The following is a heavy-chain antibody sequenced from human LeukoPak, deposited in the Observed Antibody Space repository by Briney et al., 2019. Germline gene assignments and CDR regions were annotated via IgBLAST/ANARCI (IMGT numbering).Heavy chain of an antibody. D-gene: IGHD2-2*01. J-gene: IGHJ4*02. CDR2: ISYDGSNK. CDR3: ATDFVLPRCSSTSCYPDY. CDR1: GFTFSNYA. V-gene: IGHV3-30-3*01. Sequence: GGSLRLSCAASGFTFSNYAMHWVRQAPGKGLEWVALISYDGSNKNYADSVKGRLTISRDNSKNTLYLQMNSLGSEDTAVYYCATDFVLPRCSSTSCYPDYWGQGTLVTVSS.